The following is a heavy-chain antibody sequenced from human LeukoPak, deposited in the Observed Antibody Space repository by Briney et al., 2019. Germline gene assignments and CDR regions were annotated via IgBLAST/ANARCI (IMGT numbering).Heavy chain of an antibody. V-gene: IGHV1-8*01. CDR3: ASVYKHGMDV. CDR2: MSPNNGDT. J-gene: IGHJ6*02. D-gene: IGHD5-24*01. Sequence: ASVKVSCKTSGYTFTNYDINWVRQATGQGLEWLGWMSPNNGDTGYAQKFQGRATLTRATSTGTVYMELSSLRSEDTAVYYCASVYKHGMDVWGQGTTVIVSS. CDR1: GYTFTNYD.